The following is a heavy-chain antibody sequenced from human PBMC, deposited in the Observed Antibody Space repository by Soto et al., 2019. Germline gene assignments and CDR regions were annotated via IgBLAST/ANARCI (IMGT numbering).Heavy chain of an antibody. J-gene: IGHJ4*02. CDR1: GYTFTSYG. D-gene: IGHD3-3*01. CDR2: ISAYNGNT. CDR3: ARDGYYDFWSGYPSFDY. V-gene: IGHV1-18*04. Sequence: ASVKVSCKASGYTFTSYGISWVRQAPGQGLEWMGWISAYNGNTNYAQKLQGRVTMTTDTSTSTAYMELRSLRSDDTAVYYCARDGYYDFWSGYPSFDYWGQGTLVTVS.